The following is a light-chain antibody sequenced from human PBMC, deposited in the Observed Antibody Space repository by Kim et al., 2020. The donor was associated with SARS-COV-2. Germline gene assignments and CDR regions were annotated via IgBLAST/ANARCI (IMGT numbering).Light chain of an antibody. J-gene: IGLJ3*02. V-gene: IGLV7-46*01. CDR3: ALSYSGVWV. CDR1: TGPVTSGLY. CDR2: DTY. Sequence: QAVVTQEPSLTVSPGGTVTLTCGSSTGPVTSGLYPYWFQQKPGQVPTTLIYDTYNKPSRTPDRFSGSLLGGKATLTLSGVQPEDEAAYFCALSYSGVWVFGGGTQLTVL.